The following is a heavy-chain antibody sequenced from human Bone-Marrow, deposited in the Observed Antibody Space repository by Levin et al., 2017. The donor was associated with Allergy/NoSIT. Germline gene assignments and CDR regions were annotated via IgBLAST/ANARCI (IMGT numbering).Heavy chain of an antibody. D-gene: IGHD2-15*01. CDR1: GYTFTGYY. J-gene: IGHJ4*02. Sequence: GESLKISCKASGYTFTGYYMHWVRQAPGQGLEWMGRINPNSGGTNYAQKFQGRVTMTRDTSISTAYMELSRLRSDDTAVYYCAREGCSGGSCQGYVDYWGQGTLVTVSS. V-gene: IGHV1-2*06. CDR3: AREGCSGGSCQGYVDY. CDR2: INPNSGGT.